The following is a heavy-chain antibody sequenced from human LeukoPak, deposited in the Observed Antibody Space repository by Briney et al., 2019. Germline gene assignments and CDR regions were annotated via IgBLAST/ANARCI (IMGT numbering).Heavy chain of an antibody. D-gene: IGHD3-22*01. V-gene: IGHV3-53*01. CDR3: ARDRYYDSSGYFDPDAFDI. J-gene: IGHJ3*02. CDR1: GFTVSSNY. CDR2: IYSGGST. Sequence: GGSVRLSCAASGFTVSSNYMSWVRQAPGKGLEWASVIYSGGSTYYADSVKGRFTISRDNSKNTLYLQMNSLRAEDTAVYYCARDRYYDSSGYFDPDAFDIWGQGTMVTVSS.